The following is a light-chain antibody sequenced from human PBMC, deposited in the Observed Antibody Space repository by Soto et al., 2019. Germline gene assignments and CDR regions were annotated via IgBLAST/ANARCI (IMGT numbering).Light chain of an antibody. CDR1: SSNIGSHF. V-gene: IGLV1-47*01. J-gene: IGLJ3*02. CDR3: AVWDRSLTGGV. CDR2: RDG. Sequence: QSVLTQPPSSSGTPGQSLPISCSGSSSNIGSHFVYWYQHLPGTAPKLLIFRDGQRPSGVPARFFGSRSGTSASLAITGLRSEDEADYYCAVWDRSLTGGVFGGGTKFTVL.